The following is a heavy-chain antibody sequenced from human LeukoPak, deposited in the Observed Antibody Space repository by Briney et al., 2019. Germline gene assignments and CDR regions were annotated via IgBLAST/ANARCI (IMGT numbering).Heavy chain of an antibody. J-gene: IGHJ6*02. Sequence: GASLRLSCAASGFIFRNYAMSWVRQAPGKGLEWVSAITGSGDTTYYADSVKGRFTISRDNSKNTLYLQMNSLRAEDTAVYYCARDGYCTNGVCYYGMDVWGQGTTVTVSS. CDR2: ITGSGDTT. CDR1: GFIFRNYA. D-gene: IGHD2-8*01. CDR3: ARDGYCTNGVCYYGMDV. V-gene: IGHV3-23*01.